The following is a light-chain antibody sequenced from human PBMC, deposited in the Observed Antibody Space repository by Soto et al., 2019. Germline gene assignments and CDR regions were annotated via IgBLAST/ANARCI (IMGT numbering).Light chain of an antibody. CDR1: QSLRNH. Sequence: DIQMTQSPSSLSASVEDTVIITCRASQSLRNHSNWYQPKPGKAPKLLIFTASSLQSGVPSRLSGSRTEPYFTLIKRRLQPEDFATYYCHQSYNSPSTFGQGMKVDI. CDR2: TAS. J-gene: IGKJ1*01. CDR3: HQSYNSPST. V-gene: IGKV1-39*01.